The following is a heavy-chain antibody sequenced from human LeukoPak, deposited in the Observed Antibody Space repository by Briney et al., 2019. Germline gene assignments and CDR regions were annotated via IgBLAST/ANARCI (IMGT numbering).Heavy chain of an antibody. D-gene: IGHD3-10*01. CDR2: INHSGST. V-gene: IGHV4-34*01. Sequence: SETLSLTCAVYGGSFSGYYWSWVRQPPRKGLEWIGEINHSGSTNYNPSLKSRVTISVDTSKNQFSLKLSSVTAADTAVYYCARRGELSYFDYWGQGTLVTVSS. CDR1: GGSFSGYY. J-gene: IGHJ4*02. CDR3: ARRGELSYFDY.